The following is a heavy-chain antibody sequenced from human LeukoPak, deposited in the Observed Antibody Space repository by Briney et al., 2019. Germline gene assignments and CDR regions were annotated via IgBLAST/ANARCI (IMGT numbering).Heavy chain of an antibody. Sequence: GGSLRLSCAASGFTFSSYGMHWVRQAPGKVLEWLAFIRYDGSNKYYADSVKGRFTISRDNSKNTLYLQMDSLRAEDTAVYYCAKDQVRWLQLSAFDIWGQGTMVTVSS. CDR2: IRYDGSNK. CDR3: AKDQVRWLQLSAFDI. V-gene: IGHV3-30*02. J-gene: IGHJ3*02. D-gene: IGHD5-24*01. CDR1: GFTFSSYG.